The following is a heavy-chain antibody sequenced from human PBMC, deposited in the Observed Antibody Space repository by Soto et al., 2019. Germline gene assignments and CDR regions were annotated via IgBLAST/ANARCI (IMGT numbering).Heavy chain of an antibody. V-gene: IGHV4-31*03. CDR1: GGSISSGGYY. CDR3: ARLIVLISSHSHPRPAGFDP. D-gene: IGHD2-8*01. Sequence: PSETLSLTCTVSGGSISSGGYYWSWIRQHPGKGLEWIGYIYYSGSTYYNPSLKSRVTISVDTSKNQFSLKLSSVTAADTAVYYCARLIVLISSHSHPRPAGFDPWGQGTLVTVSS. CDR2: IYYSGST. J-gene: IGHJ5*02.